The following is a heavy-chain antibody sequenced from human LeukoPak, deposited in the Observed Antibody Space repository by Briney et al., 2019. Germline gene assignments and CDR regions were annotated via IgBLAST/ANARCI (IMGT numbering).Heavy chain of an antibody. V-gene: IGHV3-72*01. D-gene: IGHD2-15*01. CDR1: GYPFSDHY. CDR2: TRNKANNYAT. J-gene: IGHJ4*02. Sequence: PGGSLRLSCAVSGYPFSDHYIDWVRQAPGKGLEWVGQTRNKANNYATEYAASIKGRFIISRDDSRNSVYLQMNSLKTEDTAVYYCARWGSGSCPDWGQGTLVTVSS. CDR3: ARWGSGSCPD.